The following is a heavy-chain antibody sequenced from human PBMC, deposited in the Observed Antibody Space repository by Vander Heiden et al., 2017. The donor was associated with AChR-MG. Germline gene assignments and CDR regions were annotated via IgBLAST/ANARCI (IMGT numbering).Heavy chain of an antibody. CDR2: IYYSGST. V-gene: IGHV4-31*03. D-gene: IGHD3-10*01. CDR3: ARDRLIPYGSGSYYNVVWFDP. CDR1: GGSISSGGYY. Sequence: QVQLQESGPGLVKPSQTLSLTCTVSGGSISSGGYYWSWIRQHPGKGLEWIGYIYYSGSTYYNPSLKSRVTISVDTSKNQFSLKLSSVTAADTAVYYCARDRLIPYGSGSYYNVVWFDPWGQGTLVTVSS. J-gene: IGHJ5*02.